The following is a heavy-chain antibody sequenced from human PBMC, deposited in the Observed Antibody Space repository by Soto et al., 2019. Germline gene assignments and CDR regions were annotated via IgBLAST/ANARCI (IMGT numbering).Heavy chain of an antibody. CDR2: IDPDGSQK. J-gene: IGHJ4*02. V-gene: IGHV3-7*03. D-gene: IGHD4-17*01. Sequence: EVQLVDSGGDLVQPGGSLRLSCAASGFTFSTYWMSWVRQAPGKGLEWVANIDPDGSQKYYVDSVKGRFTISRDNAKNSLYLQTNRLRAEDTAVYYCARDMGPSGDYGYWGQGTLVTVSS. CDR1: GFTFSTYW. CDR3: ARDMGPSGDYGY.